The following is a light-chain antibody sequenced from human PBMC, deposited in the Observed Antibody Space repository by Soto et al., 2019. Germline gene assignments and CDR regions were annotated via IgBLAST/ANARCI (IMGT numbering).Light chain of an antibody. V-gene: IGLV2-11*01. CDR2: DVN. Sequence: QSALTQPRSVSGSPGQSVAISCTGTSSDVGGYNYVSWYQQHPGKAPKLMIYDVNKRPSGAPDRFSGSKSGNTASLTISGPKAXXEDXXXXXXXXGGYTLDVFGTGKRSPS. CDR3: XXXXGGYTLDV. CDR1: SSDVGGYNY. J-gene: IGLJ1*01.